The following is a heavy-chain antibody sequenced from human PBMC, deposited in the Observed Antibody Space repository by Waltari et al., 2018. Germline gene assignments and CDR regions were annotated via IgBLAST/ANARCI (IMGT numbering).Heavy chain of an antibody. CDR2: INPNSGGT. CDR1: GYTFHGSY. D-gene: IGHD4-17*01. Sequence: QVQLVQSGAEVKKPGASVTVSCQASGYTFHGSYMHGVRQAHGQGLEWMGWINPNSGGTNYAQKFPGRVTMNRDTSISTAYMELSRLRSDDTAVYYCARDLDGDYSGGFDPWGQGTLVTVSS. V-gene: IGHV1-2*02. CDR3: ARDLDGDYSGGFDP. J-gene: IGHJ5*02.